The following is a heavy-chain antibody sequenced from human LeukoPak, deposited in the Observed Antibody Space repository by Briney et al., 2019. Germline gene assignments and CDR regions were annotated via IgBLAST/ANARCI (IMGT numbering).Heavy chain of an antibody. Sequence: PSETLSLTCTVSGGSIRSYYWSWIRQAPGKGLEWIGFISYSGYTSYSPFLKSRVAISVDTSKSQISLRLRSMTAADTAIYYCARGRNDNGGMFFDSWAQGTLVTVSS. D-gene: IGHD4-23*01. V-gene: IGHV4-59*01. CDR3: ARGRNDNGGMFFDS. CDR1: GGSIRSYY. CDR2: ISYSGYT. J-gene: IGHJ4*02.